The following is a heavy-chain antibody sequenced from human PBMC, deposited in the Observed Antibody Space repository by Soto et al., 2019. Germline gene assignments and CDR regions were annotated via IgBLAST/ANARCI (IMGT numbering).Heavy chain of an antibody. CDR3: PRGLHDFWSGRGYFDL. V-gene: IGHV4-31*03. J-gene: IGHJ2*01. Sequence: QVQLQESGPGLVKPSQTLSLTCTVSGGSISSGGYYWSWIRQHPGKGLEWIGYIYYSGSTYYNPSLKSRVTISVATPKNQFSLKLSSVTAADTAVYYCPRGLHDFWSGRGYFDLSGRGTLVTVSS. D-gene: IGHD3-3*01. CDR1: GGSISSGGYY. CDR2: IYYSGST.